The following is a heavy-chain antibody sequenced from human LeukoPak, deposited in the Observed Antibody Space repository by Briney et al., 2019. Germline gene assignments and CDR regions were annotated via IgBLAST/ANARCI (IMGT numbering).Heavy chain of an antibody. CDR1: GFTFSSYW. Sequence: GGSLRLSCAASGFTFSSYWMSWVRQAPGKGLEWVANIKQDGSEKYYVDSVKGRFTISRDNAKNSLYLQMNSLRAEDTAVYYCARDRGAYDSSGYYYLLALFFDYWGQGTLVTVSS. V-gene: IGHV3-7*01. D-gene: IGHD3-22*01. J-gene: IGHJ4*02. CDR3: ARDRGAYDSSGYYYLLALFFDY. CDR2: IKQDGSEK.